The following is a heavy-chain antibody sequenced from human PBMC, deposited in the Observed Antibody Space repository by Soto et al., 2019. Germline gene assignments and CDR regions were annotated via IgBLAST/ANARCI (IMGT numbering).Heavy chain of an antibody. CDR1: GGSISGYY. Sequence: SDTLSLTCAVYGGSISGYYWSWIRQPPGKGLEWIGEINHSGSTNYNPSLKSRVTISVDTSKNQFSLKLSSVTAADTAVYYCARYRFIVATIMVLFDYWGQGTLVTVSS. V-gene: IGHV4-34*01. D-gene: IGHD5-12*01. CDR3: ARYRFIVATIMVLFDY. J-gene: IGHJ4*02. CDR2: INHSGST.